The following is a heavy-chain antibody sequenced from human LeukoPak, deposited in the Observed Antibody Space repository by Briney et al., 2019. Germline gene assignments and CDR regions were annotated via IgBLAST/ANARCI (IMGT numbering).Heavy chain of an antibody. Sequence: SLKISCAASGFTFDDYAMHWVRQAPGKGLEWVSGISWNSGSIGYADSVKGRFTISRDNAKNSLYLQMNSLRAEDTALYYCAKDIRGGDYYDSSGYYSTGGLDYWGQGTLVTVSS. CDR2: ISWNSGSI. V-gene: IGHV3-9*01. CDR3: AKDIRGGDYYDSSGYYSTGGLDY. J-gene: IGHJ4*02. D-gene: IGHD3-22*01. CDR1: GFTFDDYA.